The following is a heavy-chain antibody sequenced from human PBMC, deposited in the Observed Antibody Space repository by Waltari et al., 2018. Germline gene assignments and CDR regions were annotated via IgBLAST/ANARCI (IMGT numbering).Heavy chain of an antibody. Sequence: EVQLVESGGGWVQPGGSLRLPCEPSGFTFSRNRIHGARQAPGKGLEWVTYISDTSNTIYYTDSVKGRFSISRDNAKNSLYLQMNNLRAEDTAVYYCASGSFYYHRHFDSWGQGTLVTVSS. CDR3: ASGSFYYHRHFDS. V-gene: IGHV3-48*01. D-gene: IGHD1-26*01. CDR2: ISDTSNTI. CDR1: GFTFSRNR. J-gene: IGHJ4*02.